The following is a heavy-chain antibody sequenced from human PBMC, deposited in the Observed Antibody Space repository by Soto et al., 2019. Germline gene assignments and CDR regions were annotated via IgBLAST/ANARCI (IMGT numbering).Heavy chain of an antibody. Sequence: QVQLVQSGAEVKKPGASVKVSCKASGYTFTSYGSSWVRQAPGQGLEWMGWISAYNGNTNYAQKLQGRVTMTTDPSTSTAYMERRSLRSDDTAVYYCVRVSKPSNYYDSSGYYYWGQGNLVTVSS. V-gene: IGHV1-18*01. D-gene: IGHD3-22*01. CDR2: ISAYNGNT. CDR1: GYTFTSYG. CDR3: VRVSKPSNYYDSSGYYY. J-gene: IGHJ4*02.